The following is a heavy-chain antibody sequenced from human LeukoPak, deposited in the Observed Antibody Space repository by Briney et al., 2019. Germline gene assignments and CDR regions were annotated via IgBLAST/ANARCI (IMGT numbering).Heavy chain of an antibody. J-gene: IGHJ3*02. CDR3: ASQAATDTDAFDI. V-gene: IGHV1-8*02. CDR2: MNPNSGNT. D-gene: IGHD6-13*01. Sequence: ASVKVSCKASGYTFTSYDINWVRQATGQGLEWMGWMNPNSGNTGYAQKFQGRVTVTRDTSTSTVYMELSSLRSEDTAVYHCASQAATDTDAFDIWGQGTMVTVSP. CDR1: GYTFTSYD.